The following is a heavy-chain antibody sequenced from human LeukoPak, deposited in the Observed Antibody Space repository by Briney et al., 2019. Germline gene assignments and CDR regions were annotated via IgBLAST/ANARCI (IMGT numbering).Heavy chain of an antibody. J-gene: IGHJ4*02. Sequence: GESLKISCKGSGYRFTSNWIGWVRLMPGKGLEWMGIIYPGDSDTRYSPSFQGQVTISADKSISTAYLQWSSRKASDTAMYYCARLAESGYDRFFDYWGQGTLVTVSS. V-gene: IGHV5-51*01. CDR3: ARLAESGYDRFFDY. CDR2: IYPGDSDT. CDR1: GYRFTSNW. D-gene: IGHD5-12*01.